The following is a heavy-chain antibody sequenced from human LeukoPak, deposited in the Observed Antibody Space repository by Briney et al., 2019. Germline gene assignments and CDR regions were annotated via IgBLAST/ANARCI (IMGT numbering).Heavy chain of an antibody. CDR3: ARGYSSSWYFNWFDP. Sequence: SETLSLTCAVYGDFFSGYYWSWIRQPPGKGLEWIGEINHSGSTNYNPSLKSRVTISLDTSKNQFSLKLSSVTAADTAVYYCARGYSSSWYFNWFDPWGQGTLVTVSS. CDR2: INHSGST. D-gene: IGHD6-13*01. V-gene: IGHV4-34*01. CDR1: GDFFSGYY. J-gene: IGHJ5*02.